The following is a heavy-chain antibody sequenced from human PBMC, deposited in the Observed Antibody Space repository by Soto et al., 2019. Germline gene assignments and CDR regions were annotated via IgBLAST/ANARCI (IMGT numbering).Heavy chain of an antibody. D-gene: IGHD1-1*01. Sequence: SETLSLTCTVSGGSISSGGYYWSWIRQHPGKGLEWIGYIYYSGSTYYNPSLKSRVTISVDTSKNQFSLKLSSVAAADTAVYYCARVQRHSRLLDYWGQGTLVTVSS. CDR2: IYYSGST. J-gene: IGHJ4*02. CDR1: GGSISSGGYY. V-gene: IGHV4-31*03. CDR3: ARVQRHSRLLDY.